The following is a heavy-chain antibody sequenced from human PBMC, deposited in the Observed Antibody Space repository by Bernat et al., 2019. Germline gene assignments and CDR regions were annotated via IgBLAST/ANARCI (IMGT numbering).Heavy chain of an antibody. CDR3: ARGGITFGGVRSDAFDI. CDR1: GGSISSGGYY. CDR2: IYYSGST. V-gene: IGHV4-31*03. J-gene: IGHJ3*02. D-gene: IGHD3-16*01. Sequence: QVQLQESGPGLVKPSQTLSLTCTVSGGSISSGGYYWSWIRQHPGKGLEWIGYIYYSGSTYYNPSLKSRVTISVDTSKNQFSLKLSSVTAADTAVYYCARGGITFGGVRSDAFDIWGQGTMVIVSS.